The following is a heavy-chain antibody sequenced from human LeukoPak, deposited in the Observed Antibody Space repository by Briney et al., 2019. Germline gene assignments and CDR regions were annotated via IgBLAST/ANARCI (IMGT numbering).Heavy chain of an antibody. CDR3: AGDTLPDRATDY. CDR1: GGSISSGGYY. V-gene: IGHV4-31*03. D-gene: IGHD1-14*01. J-gene: IGHJ4*02. Sequence: SETLSLTCTVSGGSISSGGYYWSWIRQHPGKGLEWIGYIYYSGSTYYNPSLKSRVTISVDTSKNQFSLKPSSVTAADTAAYYCAGDTLPDRATDYWGQGTLVTVSS. CDR2: IYYSGST.